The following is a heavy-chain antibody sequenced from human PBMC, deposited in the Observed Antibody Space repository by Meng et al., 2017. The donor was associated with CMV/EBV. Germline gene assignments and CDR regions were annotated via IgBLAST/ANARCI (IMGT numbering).Heavy chain of an antibody. CDR2: IYYSGST. CDR3: ASSVYYDFWSGSQTFDY. J-gene: IGHJ4*02. D-gene: IGHD3-3*01. V-gene: IGHV4-59*01. CDR1: GGSISSYY. Sequence: VHVHGSGPGLVNALETLSLTCTVSGGSISSYYWSWIRQPPGKGLEWIGYIYYSGSTNYNPSLKSRVTISVDTSKNQFSLKLSSVTAADTAVYYCASSVYYDFWSGSQTFDYWGQGTLVTVSS.